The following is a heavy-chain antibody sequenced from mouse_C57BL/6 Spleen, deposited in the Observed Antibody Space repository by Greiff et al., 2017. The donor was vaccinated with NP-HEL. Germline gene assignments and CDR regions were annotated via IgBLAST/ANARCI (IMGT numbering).Heavy chain of an antibody. Sequence: VQLQQSGPELVKPGASVKISCKASGYSFTGYYMNWVKQSPEKSLEWIGEINPSTGGTTYNQKFKAKATLTVDKSSSTAYMQLKSLTSEDSAVYYCARGRLTPFAYWGQGTLVTVSA. J-gene: IGHJ3*01. V-gene: IGHV1-42*01. CDR1: GYSFTGYY. CDR3: ARGRLTPFAY. CDR2: INPSTGGT. D-gene: IGHD1-2*01.